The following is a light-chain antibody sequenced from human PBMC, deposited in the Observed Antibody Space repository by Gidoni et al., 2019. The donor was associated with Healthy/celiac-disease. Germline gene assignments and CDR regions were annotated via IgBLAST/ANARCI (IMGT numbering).Light chain of an antibody. CDR2: GAS. J-gene: IGKJ2*01. CDR1: QSVSSN. CDR3: QQYNNWPPYT. V-gene: IGKV3-15*01. Sequence: EIVMTQSPATLSVSPGERATLSCRASQSVSSNLAWYQQKPGQAPRLLIYGASTRATGIPARFSGSGSGTEFTLTISSLQSEDFAVYYRQQYNNWPPYTFGQXTKLEIK.